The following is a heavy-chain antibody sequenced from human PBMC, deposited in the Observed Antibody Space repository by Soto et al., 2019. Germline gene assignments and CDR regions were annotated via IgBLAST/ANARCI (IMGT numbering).Heavy chain of an antibody. CDR1: GFSLSTSGVG. V-gene: IGHV2-5*02. Sequence: QITLKESGPTLVKPTQTLTLTFTFSGFSLSTSGVGVGWIRQPPGQALELLALIYWDDDKRYSPSLKSSLTITRDTSENQVVLTVTNMDPVDTATYYCAHTGGYCSSTSCYLGDWFDPWGQGTLVTVSS. D-gene: IGHD2-2*01. J-gene: IGHJ5*02. CDR2: IYWDDDK. CDR3: AHTGGYCSSTSCYLGDWFDP.